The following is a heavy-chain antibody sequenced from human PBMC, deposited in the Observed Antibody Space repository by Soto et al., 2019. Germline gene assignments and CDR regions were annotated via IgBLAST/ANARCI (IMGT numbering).Heavy chain of an antibody. D-gene: IGHD6-19*01. Sequence: QITLKESDPTLVKPTQTLTLTCTFSGFSLDSPAVGVNWIRQPPGKALEWLGLIYWDDDKQYNPSLKSRLTITRDTSKNQVVLTMTNMDPVDTATYYCAHGRGWLSDYWGQGTLVTVSS. J-gene: IGHJ4*02. CDR3: AHGRGWLSDY. CDR2: IYWDDDK. CDR1: GFSLDSPAVG. V-gene: IGHV2-5*02.